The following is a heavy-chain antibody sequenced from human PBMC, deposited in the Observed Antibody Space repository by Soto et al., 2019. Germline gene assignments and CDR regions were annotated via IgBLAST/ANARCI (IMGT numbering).Heavy chain of an antibody. CDR1: GYTFTRYG. J-gene: IGHJ4*02. Sequence: GASVKVSCKASGYTFTRYGISWVRQAPGQRLEGMGWVSAYNGNTNYAQKLQGRVTMTTDTSTSTAYMELRSLRPDDTAVYYCARDLKYEIVNDFWSGYVYKKYYFDYWGQGTLVTVSS. D-gene: IGHD3-3*01. CDR2: VSAYNGNT. V-gene: IGHV1-18*01. CDR3: ARDLKYEIVNDFWSGYVYKKYYFDY.